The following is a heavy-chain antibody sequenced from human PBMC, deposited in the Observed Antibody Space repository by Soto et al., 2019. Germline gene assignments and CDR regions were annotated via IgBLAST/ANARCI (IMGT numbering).Heavy chain of an antibody. V-gene: IGHV3-23*01. Sequence: LRLSCAASGFTFSSYAMSWVRQAPGKGLEWVSAISGSGGSTYYADSVKGRFTISRDNSKNTLYLQMNSLRAEDTAVYYCAKDQPETYYYDSSGYPPGYWGQGTLVTVSS. CDR1: GFTFSSYA. CDR3: AKDQPETYYYDSSGYPPGY. J-gene: IGHJ4*02. D-gene: IGHD3-22*01. CDR2: ISGSGGST.